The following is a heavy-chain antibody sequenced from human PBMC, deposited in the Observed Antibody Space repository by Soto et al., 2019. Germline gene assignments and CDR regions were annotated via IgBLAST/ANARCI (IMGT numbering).Heavy chain of an antibody. CDR3: TTYTGVVVANNYYYHMDV. D-gene: IGHD2-15*01. Sequence: EVQLVESGGGLVKPGGSLRLSCAASGFSFTNAWMSWVRQAPGKGLEWVGRIKSKADGGTTEYAAPVKGNFAISRDDSRNTLYLQMNSLKTEDTAVYYCTTYTGVVVANNYYYHMDVWGKGTTVTVSS. CDR1: GFSFTNAW. CDR2: IKSKADGGTT. J-gene: IGHJ6*03. V-gene: IGHV3-15*01.